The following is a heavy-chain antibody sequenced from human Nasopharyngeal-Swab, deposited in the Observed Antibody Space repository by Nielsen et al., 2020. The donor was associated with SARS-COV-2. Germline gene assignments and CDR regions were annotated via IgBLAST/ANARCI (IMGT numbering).Heavy chain of an antibody. J-gene: IGHJ6*02. CDR2: ISQYDTYK. Sequence: WVRQAPGQGLEWMGWISQYDTYKNYAQKFQGRLTMTTDTSTNTADMELRSLRSDDTGLYYCARHSGDRWYPAMDFWGQGTTVTVSS. CDR3: ARHSGDRWYPAMDF. D-gene: IGHD6-13*01. V-gene: IGHV1-18*01.